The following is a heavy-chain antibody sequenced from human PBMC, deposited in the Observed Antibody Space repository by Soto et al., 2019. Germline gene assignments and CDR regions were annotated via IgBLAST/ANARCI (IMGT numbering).Heavy chain of an antibody. V-gene: IGHV4-31*03. CDR2: IYYSGIT. D-gene: IGHD6-25*01. CDR1: CASISSGGYA. J-gene: IGHJ6*02. CDR3: ARARAALRSDV. Sequence: TLSLICTVSCASISSGGYAWSWIRQHPGKGLEWIGYIYYSGITYYNPSLKSRVTISVDTSKKQFSLKLSSVTAADTAVYYCARARAALRSDVWGQGTTVTVSS.